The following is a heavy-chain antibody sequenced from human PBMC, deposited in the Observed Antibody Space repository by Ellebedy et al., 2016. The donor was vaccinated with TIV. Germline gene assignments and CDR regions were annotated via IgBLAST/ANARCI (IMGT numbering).Heavy chain of an antibody. D-gene: IGHD3-10*01. CDR1: GFTFSIYW. J-gene: IGHJ4*02. Sequence: GESLKISCAASGFTFSIYWMIWVRQAPGKGLEWVANINQDGSEENYVDSVKGRFTISRDNAKNSLYLQMNSLRVEDTAVYYCASSYYEHGDYWGQGTLVTVSS. CDR3: ASSYYEHGDY. V-gene: IGHV3-7*01. CDR2: INQDGSEE.